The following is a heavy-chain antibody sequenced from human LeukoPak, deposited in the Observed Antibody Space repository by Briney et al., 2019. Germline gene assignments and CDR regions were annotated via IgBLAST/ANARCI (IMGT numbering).Heavy chain of an antibody. V-gene: IGHV3-23*01. CDR1: GFTFSSYA. D-gene: IGHD3/OR15-3a*01. Sequence: GVSLRLSCAASGFTFSSYAMSWVRQAPGKGLEWVSNISDSGSSTYYADSVQGRFTISRDNSKNTVFLQMNSLRAEDTAIYYCANGLNVPDYWGQGTLVTVSS. J-gene: IGHJ4*02. CDR3: ANGLNVPDY. CDR2: ISDSGSST.